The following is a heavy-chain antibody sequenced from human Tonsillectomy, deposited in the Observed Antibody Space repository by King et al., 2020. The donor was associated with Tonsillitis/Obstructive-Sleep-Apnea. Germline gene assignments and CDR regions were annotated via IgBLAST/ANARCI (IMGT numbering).Heavy chain of an antibody. V-gene: IGHV4-39*01. CDR1: GGSISSSSYY. CDR2: IYYSGST. D-gene: IGHD1-14*01. Sequence: QLQLQESGPGLVKPSETLSLTCTVSGGSISSSSYYRGWIRQPPGKGLEWIGSIYYSGSTYYNPSLKSRVTISVDTSKNQFSLKLNSVTAADTAVYYCARRRSRDYYMDVWGKGTTVTVSS. CDR3: ARRRSRDYYMDV. J-gene: IGHJ6*03.